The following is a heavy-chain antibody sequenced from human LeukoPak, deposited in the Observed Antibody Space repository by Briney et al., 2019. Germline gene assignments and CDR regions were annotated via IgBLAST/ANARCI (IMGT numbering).Heavy chain of an antibody. CDR2: ISSSSSYI. CDR3: AKDVSWNWFDP. J-gene: IGHJ5*02. CDR1: GFTFSSYA. V-gene: IGHV3-21*01. D-gene: IGHD2-15*01. Sequence: PGGSLRLSCAASGFTFSSYAMSWVRQAPGRGLEWVSAISSSSSYIYYADSVKGRFTISRDNAKNSLYLQMNSLRAEDTAVYYCAKDVSWNWFDPWGQGTLVTVSS.